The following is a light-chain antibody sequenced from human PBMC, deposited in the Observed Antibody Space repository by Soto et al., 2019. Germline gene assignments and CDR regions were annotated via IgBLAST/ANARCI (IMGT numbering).Light chain of an antibody. J-gene: IGKJ2*01. V-gene: IGKV3-15*01. Sequence: EIVLTQSPATLSVSPEERVTLSCRASQSVRSNLAWYQQKPGQAPRLLIFVASYRATGIPARFSASGSGTEFTLTISSLQSEDSAVYFCQQYDYGPPYTLGQGTKVDIK. CDR2: VAS. CDR3: QQYDYGPPYT. CDR1: QSVRSN.